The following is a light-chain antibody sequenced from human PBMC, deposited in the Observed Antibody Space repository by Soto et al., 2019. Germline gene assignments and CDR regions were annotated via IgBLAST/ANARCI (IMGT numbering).Light chain of an antibody. J-gene: IGKJ1*01. CDR2: DAS. Sequence: ESVFTQSPCTLSLSPGERATLSCRASQSVSNNYLAWYQQKPGQAPRLLIYDASYRATDIPTRFSGSGSGTDFTLTISSLKPEEFAVYYCQQYGSSGTFGQGTKVDIK. CDR3: QQYGSSGT. CDR1: QSVSNNY. V-gene: IGKV3-20*01.